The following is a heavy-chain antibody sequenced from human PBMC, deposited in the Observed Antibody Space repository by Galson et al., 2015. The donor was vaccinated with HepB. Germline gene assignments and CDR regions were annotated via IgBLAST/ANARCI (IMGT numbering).Heavy chain of an antibody. CDR1: GYTFTSYG. V-gene: IGHV1-18*01. Sequence: SVKVSCKASGYTFTSYGISWVRQAPGQGLEWIGWISAYNGNTNYAQKLQGSVTMTTDTSTSTAYMELRGLRSADPAVYYCARASWELLDRDLGWFDPCCQGTLVTVSS. J-gene: IGHJ5*02. CDR2: ISAYNGNT. CDR3: ARASWELLDRDLGWFDP. D-gene: IGHD1-26*01.